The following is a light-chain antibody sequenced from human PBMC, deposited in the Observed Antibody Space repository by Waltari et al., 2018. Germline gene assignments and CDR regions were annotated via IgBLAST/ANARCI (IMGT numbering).Light chain of an antibody. Sequence: QSVLTQPPSVSAAPGQKVTISCSGSSSNIGSNYVSWYQQLPGTAPRLLIYDNYKRPSGFPDRFSASKSGASSTLGTTVLRAGDEADYYCGTWESSLSAGVFGRGSKLTVL. CDR1: SSNIGSNY. V-gene: IGLV1-51*01. CDR2: DNY. J-gene: IGLJ2*01. CDR3: GTWESSLSAGV.